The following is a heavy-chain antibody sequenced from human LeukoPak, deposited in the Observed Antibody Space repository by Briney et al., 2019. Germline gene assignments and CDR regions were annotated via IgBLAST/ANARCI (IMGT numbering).Heavy chain of an antibody. CDR3: AKDRGVVIREVYFDY. D-gene: IGHD3-22*01. CDR2: ISYDGSNK. J-gene: IGHJ4*02. CDR1: GFTFSSYG. V-gene: IGHV3-30*18. Sequence: GRSLRLSCAASGFTFSSYGMHWVRQAPGKGLEWVAVISYDGSNKYYADSVKGRFTISRDNSKNTLYLQMNSLRAEDTAVYYCAKDRGVVIREVYFDYWGQGTLVTVSS.